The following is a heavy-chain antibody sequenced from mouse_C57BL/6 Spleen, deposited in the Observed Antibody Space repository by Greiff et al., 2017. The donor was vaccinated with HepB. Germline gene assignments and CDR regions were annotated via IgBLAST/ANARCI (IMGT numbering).Heavy chain of an antibody. CDR3: ARHLDDGYYPFAY. CDR1: GFTFSSYT. J-gene: IGHJ3*01. Sequence: EVHLVESGGGLVKPGGSLKLSCAASGFTFSSYTMSWVRQTPEKRLEWVATISGGGGNTYYPDSVKGRFTISRDNAKNTLYLQMSSLRSEDTALYYCARHLDDGYYPFAYWGQGTLVTVSA. D-gene: IGHD2-3*01. V-gene: IGHV5-9*01. CDR2: ISGGGGNT.